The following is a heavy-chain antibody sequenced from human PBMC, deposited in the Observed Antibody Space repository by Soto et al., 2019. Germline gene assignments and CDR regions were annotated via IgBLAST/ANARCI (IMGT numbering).Heavy chain of an antibody. CDR1: GHLSNNHW. J-gene: IGHJ5*02. Sequence: PGEALKISCTCPGHLSNNHWIGLVRQTPGKGLEWMGLIFTCDSEKNTHTSLQSHTSISDDNSINTVYLQSTPLTTTDTGIYFCASLYFDSSHGYDLWGQGTLVTVSS. D-gene: IGHD3-16*01. CDR3: ASLYFDSSHGYDL. V-gene: IGHV5-51*01. CDR2: IFTCDSEK.